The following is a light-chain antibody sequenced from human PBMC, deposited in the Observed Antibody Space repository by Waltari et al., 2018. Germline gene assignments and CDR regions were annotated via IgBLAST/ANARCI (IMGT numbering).Light chain of an antibody. J-gene: IGLJ3*02. Sequence: QSALTQPASVSGSPGQSITISCTGTSNTVGSYDFVSWYQFRPGEVPKLLIYEVIKRPSGVPDRFSGSKSDNTASLTISRLQAEDEAAYYCCSYAGSAPRLVFGGGTNLTVL. CDR2: EVI. CDR1: SNTVGSYDF. V-gene: IGLV2-23*02. CDR3: CSYAGSAPRLV.